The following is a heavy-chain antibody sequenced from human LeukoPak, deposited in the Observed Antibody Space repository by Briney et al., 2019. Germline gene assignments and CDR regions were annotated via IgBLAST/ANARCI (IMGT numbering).Heavy chain of an antibody. CDR2: INHSGST. CDR1: GFMFRSYA. CDR3: ARLGPSCSSTSCSYDY. V-gene: IGHV4-34*01. D-gene: IGHD2-2*01. Sequence: GSLRLSCAASGFMFRSYAMSWVRQPPGKGLEWIGEINHSGSTNYNPSLKSRVTISIDTSKNQFSLKLSSVTAADTAVYYCARLGPSCSSTSCSYDYWGQGTLVTVSS. J-gene: IGHJ4*02.